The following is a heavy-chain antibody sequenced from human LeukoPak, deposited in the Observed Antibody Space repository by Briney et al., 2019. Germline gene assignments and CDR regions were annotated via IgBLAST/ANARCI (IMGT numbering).Heavy chain of an antibody. J-gene: IGHJ4*02. Sequence: LRLSCAASGFTFSAYTMNWIHQHPGKGLEWIGYIYHSGITNYNPSLKSRVTISVDTSKNQFSLKLSSVTAAVTAVYYCARDRGYSYGVDSWGQGTLVTVSS. V-gene: IGHV4-31*02. CDR3: ARDRGYSYGVDS. CDR1: GFTFSAYT. CDR2: IYHSGIT. D-gene: IGHD5-18*01.